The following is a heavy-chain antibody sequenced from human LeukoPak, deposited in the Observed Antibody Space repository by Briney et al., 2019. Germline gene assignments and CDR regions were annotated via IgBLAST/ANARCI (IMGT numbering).Heavy chain of an antibody. Sequence: GASVKVSCKASGYTFTGYYMRWVRQAPGQGLEWMGWINPNGGGTNYAQKFQGRVTMTRDTSNSTAYMELSRLRSDDTAVYYCARYYGDYVDYWGQGTLVTVSS. CDR3: ARYYGDYVDY. CDR1: GYTFTGYY. V-gene: IGHV1-2*02. CDR2: INPNGGGT. J-gene: IGHJ4*02. D-gene: IGHD4-17*01.